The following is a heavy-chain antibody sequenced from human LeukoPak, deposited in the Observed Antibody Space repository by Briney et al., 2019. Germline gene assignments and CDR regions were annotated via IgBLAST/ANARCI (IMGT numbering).Heavy chain of an antibody. D-gene: IGHD3-22*01. CDR3: ARPPYYGSSGYFGI. CDR2: ISSSSSTI. CDR1: GFTFSSYS. V-gene: IGHV3-48*01. J-gene: IGHJ3*02. Sequence: GGSPRLSCAASGFTFSSYSRNWVRQAPGKGLEWVSYISSSSSTIYYSDSVKGRFTISRDNAKNSLYLQMNSLRAEDTAVYYCARPPYYGSSGYFGIWGQGTMVTVSS.